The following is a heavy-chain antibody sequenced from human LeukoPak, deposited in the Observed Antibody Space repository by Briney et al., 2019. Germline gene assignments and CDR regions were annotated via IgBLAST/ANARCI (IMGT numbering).Heavy chain of an antibody. CDR3: AKAARLLWFGELFDY. D-gene: IGHD3-10*01. Sequence: GSSVKVSCKASGGTFSSYAISWVRQAPGQGLEGMGIINPSGGSTSYAQKFQGRVTMTRDTSTSTVYMELSSLRAEDTAVYYCAKAARLLWFGELFDYWGQGTLVTVSS. CDR2: INPSGGST. J-gene: IGHJ4*02. CDR1: GGTFSSYA. V-gene: IGHV1-46*01.